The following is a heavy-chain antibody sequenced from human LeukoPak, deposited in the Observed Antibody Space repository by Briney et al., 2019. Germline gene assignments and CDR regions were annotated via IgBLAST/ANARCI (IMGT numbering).Heavy chain of an antibody. Sequence: PGGSLRLSCAASGFTVSDNYMSWVRQAPGKGLEWVSIIYSGGSTYYADSVKGRFTISRDISKNTFYLQMNSLRVEDTAVFYCARALPAASHTSFDYWGQGTLVPVSS. D-gene: IGHD2-2*01. J-gene: IGHJ4*02. V-gene: IGHV3-66*01. CDR1: GFTVSDNY. CDR3: ARALPAASHTSFDY. CDR2: IYSGGST.